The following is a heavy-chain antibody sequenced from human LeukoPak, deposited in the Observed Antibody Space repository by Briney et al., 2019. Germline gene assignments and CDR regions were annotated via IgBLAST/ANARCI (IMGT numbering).Heavy chain of an antibody. CDR1: GFTFSTFA. Sequence: GGSLRLSCAASGFTFSTFAMIWVRHPPGKGLEWVSSIFPSGGEIHYADSVRGRFTISRDNSKSTLSLQMNSLRAEDTAIYYCATYRQVLLPFESWGQGTLVTVSS. CDR3: ATYRQVLLPFES. D-gene: IGHD2-8*02. J-gene: IGHJ4*02. CDR2: IFPSGGEI. V-gene: IGHV3-23*01.